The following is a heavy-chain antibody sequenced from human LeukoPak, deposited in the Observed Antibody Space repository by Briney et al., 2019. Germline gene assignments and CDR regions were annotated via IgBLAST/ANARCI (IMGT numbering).Heavy chain of an antibody. D-gene: IGHD3-22*01. J-gene: IGHJ5*02. V-gene: IGHV3-7*03. CDR1: GFTLSSYW. CDR2: IKQDGSEK. Sequence: GGSLRLSCAASGFTLSSYWMSWVRQAPGKGLEWVANIKQDGSEKYYVDSVKGRFTISRDNAKNSLYLQMNSLRAEDMALYYCAKDPAPYYDSSGPLQFDPWGQGTLVTVSS. CDR3: AKDPAPYYDSSGPLQFDP.